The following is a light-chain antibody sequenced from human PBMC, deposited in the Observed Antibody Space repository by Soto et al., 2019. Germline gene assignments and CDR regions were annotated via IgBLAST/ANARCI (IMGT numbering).Light chain of an antibody. V-gene: IGKV3-11*01. CDR3: QQRSNWPPIT. Sequence: EIVLTQSPATLSLSPGERAXXXXXXXQSVSSYLAWYQXXPGQAPRLLIYDASNRATGIPARFSGSGSGTDFTLTISSLEPEAFAVYYCQQRSNWPPITFGQGTRLEIK. J-gene: IGKJ5*01. CDR1: QSVSSY. CDR2: DAS.